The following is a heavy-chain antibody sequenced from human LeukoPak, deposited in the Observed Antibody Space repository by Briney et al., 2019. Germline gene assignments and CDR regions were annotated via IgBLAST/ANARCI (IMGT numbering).Heavy chain of an antibody. CDR1: GGSISNYF. D-gene: IGHD2-2*01. CDR3: ARHVRDCSSTSCGAYSSGWHFDY. V-gene: IGHV4-59*08. Sequence: SETLSLTCSVAGGSISNYFWSWIRQPPGKGLEWIGYLSYSGSTKYNPSLNSRVTISVDTSKNQFSLRLSSVTAADTAVYYCARHVRDCSSTSCGAYSSGWHFDYWSQGTLVTVSS. CDR2: LSYSGST. J-gene: IGHJ4*02.